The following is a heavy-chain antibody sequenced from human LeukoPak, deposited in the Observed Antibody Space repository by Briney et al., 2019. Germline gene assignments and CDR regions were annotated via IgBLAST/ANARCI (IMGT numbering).Heavy chain of an antibody. J-gene: IGHJ4*02. CDR1: GFTFSSYG. Sequence: PGKSLRLSCAASGFTFSSYGMHWVRQAPGKGLEWVAVISYDGSNKYYADSVKGRFTISRDNSKNTLYLQMNSLRDEDTAVYYCAKRYSGSWNIESWGQGTLVTVFS. D-gene: IGHD6-13*01. V-gene: IGHV3-30*18. CDR2: ISYDGSNK. CDR3: AKRYSGSWNIES.